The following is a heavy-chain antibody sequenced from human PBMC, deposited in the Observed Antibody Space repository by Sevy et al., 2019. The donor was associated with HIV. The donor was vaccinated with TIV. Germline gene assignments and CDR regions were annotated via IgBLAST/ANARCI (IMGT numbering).Heavy chain of an antibody. J-gene: IGHJ3*02. CDR3: AGAGYGSSGSFDAFDI. CDR2: IFRSGGTT. D-gene: IGHD3-22*01. V-gene: IGHV3-23*01. CDR1: GFTFYNYA. Sequence: GGSLRLSCAASGFTFYNYAMNWVRQAPGKGLEWVSTIFRSGGTTYYADSVKARFTISRDNSKNRLYLQMNSLRTEDTALYYGAGAGYGSSGSFDAFDIWGQGTMVTVSS.